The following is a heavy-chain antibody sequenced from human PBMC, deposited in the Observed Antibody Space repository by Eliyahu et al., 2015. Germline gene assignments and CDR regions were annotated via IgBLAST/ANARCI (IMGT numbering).Heavy chain of an antibody. CDR1: GFSISNYG. CDR2: IRXDGNNE. D-gene: IGHD2-15*01. V-gene: IGHV3-33*01. Sequence: QVQLVESGGGVVQPGRSLXLSCAASGFSISNYGINWVRQAPGKGLEWVAXIRXDGNNEYYADSVKGRFTISRDSSKNTLFLQMNSLRAEDTAIYYCARDRGYCSGGSCYTDAFDIWGRGTLVTVSS. J-gene: IGHJ3*02. CDR3: ARDRGYCSGGSCYTDAFDI.